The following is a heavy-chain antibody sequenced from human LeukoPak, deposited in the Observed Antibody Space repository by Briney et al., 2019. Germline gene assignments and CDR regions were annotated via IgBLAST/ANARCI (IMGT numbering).Heavy chain of an antibody. D-gene: IGHD6-19*01. CDR3: ARGKYSSGWFDY. CDR1: GFTFSSYS. CDR2: ITSSSTYI. J-gene: IGHJ4*02. V-gene: IGHV3-21*01. Sequence: PGGSLRLSCAASGFTFSSYSMSWVRQAPGKGLEWVSSITSSSTYISYADSVKGRFTISRDNAKNSLYLQMNSLRAEDTAVYYCARGKYSSGWFDYWGQGTLVTVSS.